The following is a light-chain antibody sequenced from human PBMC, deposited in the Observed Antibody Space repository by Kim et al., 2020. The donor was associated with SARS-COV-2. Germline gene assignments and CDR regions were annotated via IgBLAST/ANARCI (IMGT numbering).Light chain of an antibody. CDR1: DSNIGKNY. CDR2: DAD. Sequence: QSVLTQPPSISAAPGQKVTISCSGSDSNIGKNYVAWYQQFPGAAPKFVIFDADKRPAGVPERFSGSRSGTVATLDITGLQTGDEADYYCGTWDDSLSEEVFGGGTQLTVL. J-gene: IGLJ2*01. CDR3: GTWDDSLSEEV. V-gene: IGLV1-51*01.